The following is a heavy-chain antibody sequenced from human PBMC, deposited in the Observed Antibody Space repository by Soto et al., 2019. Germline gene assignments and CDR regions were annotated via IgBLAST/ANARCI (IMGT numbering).Heavy chain of an antibody. CDR1: GYTFTSYG. CDR3: ARMDNWNDPGNYYGYYCMDV. J-gene: IGHJ6*02. CDR2: ISAYNGNT. V-gene: IGHV1-18*01. D-gene: IGHD1-1*01. Sequence: QVQLVQSGAEVKKPGASVKVSCKASGYTFTSYGISWVRQAPGQGLEWMGWISAYNGNTNYAQKHQGRVTMTTDTSTSTAYMELRSLRSDDTAVYYCARMDNWNDPGNYYGYYCMDVWGQGTTVTVSS.